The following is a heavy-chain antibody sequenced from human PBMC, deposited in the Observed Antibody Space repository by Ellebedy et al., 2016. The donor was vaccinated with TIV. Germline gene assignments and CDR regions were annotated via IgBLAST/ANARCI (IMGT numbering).Heavy chain of an antibody. D-gene: IGHD4-17*01. CDR2: IKQDGSEK. CDR3: ARHTDYALDY. V-gene: IGHV3-7*01. J-gene: IGHJ4*02. CDR1: GFTFSIYW. Sequence: PGGSLRLSCAASGFTFSIYWMSSVRQAPGKGLECVANIKQDGSEKSYVDSVKGRFTISRDNAKNSLHLQMNGLRAEDTAVYYCARHTDYALDYWGQGALVTVSS.